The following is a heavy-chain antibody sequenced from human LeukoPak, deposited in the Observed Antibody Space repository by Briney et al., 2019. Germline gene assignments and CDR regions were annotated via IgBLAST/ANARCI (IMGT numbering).Heavy chain of an antibody. D-gene: IGHD3-10*01. Sequence: PGGSLRLSCAASGFTFSSYSMNWVRQAPGKGLEWVSSISSSSSYIYYADSVKGRFTISRDNSKNTLYLQMNSLRAEDTAVYYCAKGPYGSGSFDYWGQGTLVTVSS. CDR2: ISSSSSYI. V-gene: IGHV3-21*04. CDR3: AKGPYGSGSFDY. CDR1: GFTFSSYS. J-gene: IGHJ4*02.